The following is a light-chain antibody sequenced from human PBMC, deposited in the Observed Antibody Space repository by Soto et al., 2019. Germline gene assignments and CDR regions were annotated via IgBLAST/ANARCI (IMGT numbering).Light chain of an antibody. CDR2: AAS. J-gene: IGKJ4*01. Sequence: DIQMTQSPSSVSASVGDRVTITCRASQGISSWLVWYQQKPGKAPKLLIYAASSLQSGVPSRFSGSGSGTDFTITISSLQPEDFATYYCLQANSFPLTFGGGTKVEIK. V-gene: IGKV1-12*01. CDR3: LQANSFPLT. CDR1: QGISSW.